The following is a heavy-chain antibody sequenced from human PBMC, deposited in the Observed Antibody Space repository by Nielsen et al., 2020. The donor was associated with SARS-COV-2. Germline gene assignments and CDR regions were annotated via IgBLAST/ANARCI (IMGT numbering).Heavy chain of an antibody. D-gene: IGHD2-15*01. V-gene: IGHV3-21*01. Sequence: GGSLRLSCEASGFNFSQYTMNWVRQAPGQGLEWASSISSYSNYKQYADSVKGRFAISRDNAKSSLYLQMSSLRAEDTGVYYCVRESSTYYIDYWGQGILVTGSS. CDR3: VRESSTYYIDY. J-gene: IGHJ4*02. CDR2: ISSYSNYK. CDR1: GFNFSQYT.